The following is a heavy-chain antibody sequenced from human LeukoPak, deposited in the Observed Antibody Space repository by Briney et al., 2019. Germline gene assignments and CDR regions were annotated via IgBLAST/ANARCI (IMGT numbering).Heavy chain of an antibody. CDR1: GFTFSAYG. Sequence: PGRSLRLSCVASGFTFSAYGMPWVRQAPGKGLEWVAIISYDGSNKYYADSVKGRFTISRDNSKNTLYLQMNSLRAEDTAIYYCARDSKAYSNWYGMDVWGQGTTVTVSS. D-gene: IGHD4-11*01. CDR3: ARDSKAYSNWYGMDV. J-gene: IGHJ6*02. CDR2: ISYDGSNK. V-gene: IGHV3-30*03.